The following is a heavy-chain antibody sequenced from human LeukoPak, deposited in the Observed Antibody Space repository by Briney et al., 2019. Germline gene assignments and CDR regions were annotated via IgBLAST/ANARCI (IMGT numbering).Heavy chain of an antibody. CDR1: GYTFTSYY. CDR2: INPSGGST. V-gene: IGHV1-46*01. Sequence: ASVKVSCKASGYTFTSYYMHWVRQAPGQGLEWMGLINPSGGSTSYAQKFQGRVTMTRDMSTSTVYMELSSLRAEDTALYYCARDPYYYDSRSFAAFDIWGQGTMVTVSS. CDR3: ARDPYYYDSRSFAAFDI. D-gene: IGHD3-10*01. J-gene: IGHJ3*02.